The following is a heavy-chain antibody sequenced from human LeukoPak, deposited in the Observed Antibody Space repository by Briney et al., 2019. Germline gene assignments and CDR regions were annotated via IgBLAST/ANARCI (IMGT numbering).Heavy chain of an antibody. Sequence: SETLSLICSVSSYSINSNYYWGWIRQSPGKGLEWIGSIYHTGSNYYNPSLKSRVTISLDASNKQFSLRLSSVTAADTAVYYCARGSHPVTGTLGGYFDPWGQGTLVTVSS. V-gene: IGHV4-38-2*02. CDR1: SYSINSNYY. CDR2: IYHTGSN. D-gene: IGHD6-19*01. CDR3: ARGSHPVTGTLGGYFDP. J-gene: IGHJ4*02.